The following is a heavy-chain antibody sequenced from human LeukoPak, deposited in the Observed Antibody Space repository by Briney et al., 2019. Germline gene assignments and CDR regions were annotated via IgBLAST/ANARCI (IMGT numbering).Heavy chain of an antibody. J-gene: IGHJ1*01. CDR2: IYYSGST. V-gene: IGHV4-39*01. Sequence: SETLSLTCTVSGGSISSSSYYWGWIRQPPGKGLEWIGSIYYSGSTYYNPSLKSRVTISVDTSKNQFSLKLSSVTAADTAVYYCASQNYDFWSGATEYFQHWGQGTLVTVSS. CDR1: GGSISSSSYY. CDR3: ASQNYDFWSGATEYFQH. D-gene: IGHD3-3*01.